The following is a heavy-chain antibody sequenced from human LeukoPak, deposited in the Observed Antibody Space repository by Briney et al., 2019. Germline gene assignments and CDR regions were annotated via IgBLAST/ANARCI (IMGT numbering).Heavy chain of an antibody. CDR1: GFTFSSYW. J-gene: IGHJ3*02. CDR3: ARELIIAARLSDAFDI. V-gene: IGHV3-7*01. D-gene: IGHD6-6*01. Sequence: VGSLRLSCAASGFTFSSYWMSWVRQAPGKGLEWVANIKQDGSEKYYVDSVKGRFTISRDNAKNSLYLQMNSLRAEDTAVYYCARELIIAARLSDAFDIWGQGTMVTVSS. CDR2: IKQDGSEK.